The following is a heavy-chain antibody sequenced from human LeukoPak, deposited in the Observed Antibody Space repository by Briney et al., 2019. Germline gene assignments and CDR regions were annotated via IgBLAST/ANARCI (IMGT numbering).Heavy chain of an antibody. D-gene: IGHD2-2*01. CDR1: GFTFSSYS. Sequence: GGSLRLSCAASGFTFSSYSMNWVHQAPGKGLEWVSYISSASGSIYYADSVKGRFTISRDNSKNTLYLQMNSLRAEDTAVYYCAKRAGYCSSPSCLDAFDIWGQGTMVPVSS. J-gene: IGHJ3*02. CDR3: AKRAGYCSSPSCLDAFDI. V-gene: IGHV3-48*01. CDR2: ISSASGSI.